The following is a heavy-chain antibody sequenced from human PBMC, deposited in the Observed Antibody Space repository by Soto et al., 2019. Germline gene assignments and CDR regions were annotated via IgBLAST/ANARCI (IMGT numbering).Heavy chain of an antibody. Sequence: SETLSLTCAVYGGSFSGYYWSWIRQPPGKGLEWIGEINHSGSTNYNPSLKSRVTISVDTSKNQFSLKLSSVTAADTAVYYCARVMYSSSWYLWDYYYYYGMDVWGPGATVTVSS. J-gene: IGHJ6*02. D-gene: IGHD6-13*01. CDR3: ARVMYSSSWYLWDYYYYYGMDV. V-gene: IGHV4-34*01. CDR1: GGSFSGYY. CDR2: INHSGST.